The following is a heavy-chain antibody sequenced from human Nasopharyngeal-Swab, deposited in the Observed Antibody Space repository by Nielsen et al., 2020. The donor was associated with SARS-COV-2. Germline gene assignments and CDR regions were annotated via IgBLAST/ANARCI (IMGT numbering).Heavy chain of an antibody. V-gene: IGHV3-74*01. Sequence: GGSLRLSCAASGFTFSSYWMHWVRQAPGKGLMWVSRINSDGSSTSYADSVKGRFTISRDNAKNTLYLQMNSLRAEDTAVYYCARSFRPEQLGFGGTNGGNWFDPWGQGTLVTVSS. D-gene: IGHD6-6*01. J-gene: IGHJ5*02. CDR1: GFTFSSYW. CDR2: INSDGSST. CDR3: ARSFRPEQLGFGGTNGGNWFDP.